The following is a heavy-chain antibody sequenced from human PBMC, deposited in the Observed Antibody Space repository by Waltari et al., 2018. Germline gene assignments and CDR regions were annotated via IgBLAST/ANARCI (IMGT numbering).Heavy chain of an antibody. CDR2: IYHSGST. Sequence: QVQLQESGPGLVKPSETLSLTCSVSGCSINNSGYYWGWLRQSPGKGLERLGSIYHSGSTYYNPSLKSRVIISLDTSRNQFSLKLSSVTAADTAVYYCARDAGYFDLWGPGTLVTVSS. V-gene: IGHV4-39*07. CDR3: ARDAGYFDL. CDR1: GCSINNSGYY. J-gene: IGHJ2*01.